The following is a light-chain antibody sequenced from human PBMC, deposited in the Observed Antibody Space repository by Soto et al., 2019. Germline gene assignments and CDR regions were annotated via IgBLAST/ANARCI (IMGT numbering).Light chain of an antibody. Sequence: QSVLTQPRSVSGSPGQSVTISCTGTSSDVGGYDYGAWYQHHPGKAPRLIIYDVNNRPSGVSNRFSGSKSGNTASLTISGVQGWDEGYYYWCLYSGNYTFVFGSGTK. V-gene: IGLV2-11*01. CDR3: CLYSGNYTFV. J-gene: IGLJ1*01. CDR1: SSDVGGYDY. CDR2: DVN.